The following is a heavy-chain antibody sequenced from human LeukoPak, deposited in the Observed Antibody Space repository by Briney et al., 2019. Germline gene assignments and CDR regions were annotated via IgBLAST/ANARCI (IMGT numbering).Heavy chain of an antibody. CDR3: ARHVGSSGWYA. V-gene: IGHV5-51*01. D-gene: IGHD6-19*01. J-gene: IGHJ4*02. CDR1: GYSFTSYW. CDR2: INPSDSDT. Sequence: GGSLRLSCKASGYSFTSYWIGWVRQMPGKGLEWMGIINPSDSDTRYRPSFQGQVTISDDKSINTAYLQWSSLKASDTAMYYCARHVGSSGWYAWGQGTLVTVSP.